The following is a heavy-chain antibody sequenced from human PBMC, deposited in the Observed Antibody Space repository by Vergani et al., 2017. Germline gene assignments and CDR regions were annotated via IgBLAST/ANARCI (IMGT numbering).Heavy chain of an antibody. D-gene: IGHD4-23*01. CDR3: ARDLGRSRVNSHYGMGV. V-gene: IGHV1-69*08. Sequence: QVQLVQSGAEMKKPGSSVKVSCKSSGGTFSSYTFIWVRLAPGQGLDWMGSIVPILDRKEYAQKFQGRVAITADTSKSTVYMELSSLRSEDTAVYYCARDLGRSRVNSHYGMGVWGQGTTVTVSS. J-gene: IGHJ6*02. CDR2: IVPILDRK. CDR1: GGTFSSYT.